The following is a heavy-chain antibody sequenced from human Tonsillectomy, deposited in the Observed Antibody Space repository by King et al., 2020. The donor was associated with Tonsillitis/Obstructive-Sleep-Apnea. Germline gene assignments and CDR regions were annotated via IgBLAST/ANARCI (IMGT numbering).Heavy chain of an antibody. CDR2: IRSSSSYP. D-gene: IGHD2-2*02. V-gene: IGHV3-11*05. J-gene: IGHJ5*02. CDR1: GFTCSDYY. CDR3: ARGTHATNIPNWFDP. Sequence: VQLVESGGGLVKPGGSLRLSCAASGFTCSDYYMSWIRQAPGKGLGWVAYIRSSSSYPNCPDSLKGRFTISRDNAKNSLYLQMNSLRAEDTAVYYCARGTHATNIPNWFDPWGQGTLVTVSS.